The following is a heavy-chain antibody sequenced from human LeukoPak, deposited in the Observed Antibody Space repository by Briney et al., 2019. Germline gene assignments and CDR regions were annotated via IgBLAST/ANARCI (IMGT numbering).Heavy chain of an antibody. CDR3: ARDLVDIVATDQAFDI. CDR1: GGSISSYY. Sequence: SETLSLTCTVSGGSISSYYRSWIRQPAGKGLEWIGRIYTSGSTNYNPSLKSRVTMSVDTSKNQFSLKLSSVTAADTAVYYCARDLVDIVATDQAFDIWGQGTMVTVSS. J-gene: IGHJ3*02. D-gene: IGHD5-12*01. CDR2: IYTSGST. V-gene: IGHV4-4*07.